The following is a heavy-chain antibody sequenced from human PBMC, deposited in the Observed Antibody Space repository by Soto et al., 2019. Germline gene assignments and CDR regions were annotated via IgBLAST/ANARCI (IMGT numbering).Heavy chain of an antibody. Sequence: GESLKISCKGSGYSFTSYWISWVRQMPGKGLEWMGRIDPSDSYTNYSPSFQGHVTISADKSISTAYLQWSRLKGSDTAMDDGARWGNYYDIRGYSDYYYYGMDVGGNGTTVTVSS. CDR1: GYSFTSYW. J-gene: IGHJ6*04. CDR3: ARWGNYYDIRGYSDYYYYGMDV. CDR2: IDPSDSYT. V-gene: IGHV5-10-1*01. D-gene: IGHD3-22*01.